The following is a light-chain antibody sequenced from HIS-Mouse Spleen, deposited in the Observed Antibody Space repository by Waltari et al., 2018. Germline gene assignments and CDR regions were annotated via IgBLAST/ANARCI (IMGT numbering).Light chain of an antibody. CDR1: ALPKKY. V-gene: IGLV3-10*01. Sequence: SYELTQPPSVSVSPGQTARITCSGDALPKKYAYWYQQKSGQPPVLVIYEDSKRPTGMPERFSGSSSGTMATLTISGAQVEDEADYYCYSTDSSGNHRVFGGGTKLTVL. J-gene: IGLJ2*01. CDR3: YSTDSSGNHRV. CDR2: EDS.